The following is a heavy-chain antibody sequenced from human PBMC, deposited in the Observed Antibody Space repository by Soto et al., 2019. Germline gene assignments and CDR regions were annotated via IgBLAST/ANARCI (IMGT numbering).Heavy chain of an antibody. CDR1: GDSISSDGYH. V-gene: IGHV4-30-4*01. D-gene: IGHD2-8*01. J-gene: IGHJ4*02. CDR3: ARAPVGMDSINFFDH. CDR2: IYNGGRT. Sequence: SETLSLTCTVSGDSISSDGYHWSWIRQSPGKGLEWIGYIYNGGRTFYRPSLESRINMSLDATKNSYSLRLTSVTAADTAVYYCARAPVGMDSINFFDHWGQGILVTVSS.